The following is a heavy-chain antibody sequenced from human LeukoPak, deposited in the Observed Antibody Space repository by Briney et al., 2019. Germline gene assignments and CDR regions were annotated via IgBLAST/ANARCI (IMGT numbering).Heavy chain of an antibody. J-gene: IGHJ6*02. D-gene: IGHD3-22*01. CDR1: GFNFTRFN. V-gene: IGHV3-21*06. CDR2: ITTSGTYI. Sequence: GGSLRLSCAASGFNFTRFNMNWVRQAPGKGLELVSSITTSGTYIYYADSVKGRFTISRDNAKNSLYLQMNSLRAEDTAVYYCARPFYYDNNGGEGMDVWGQGTTVTVSS. CDR3: ARPFYYDNNGGEGMDV.